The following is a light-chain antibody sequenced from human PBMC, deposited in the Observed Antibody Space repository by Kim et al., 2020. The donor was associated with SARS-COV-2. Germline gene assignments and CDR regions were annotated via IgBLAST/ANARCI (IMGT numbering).Light chain of an antibody. CDR1: KLGNKY. J-gene: IGLJ2*01. Sequence: SYELTQPPSVSVSPGQTASITCSGDKLGNKYTCWYQQKPGQSPVSVIYEDNKRPSGIPERFSDSNSGSTATLTISGTQAMDEADYFCQAWDNSTVIFGGGTQLTVL. V-gene: IGLV3-1*01. CDR3: QAWDNSTVI. CDR2: EDN.